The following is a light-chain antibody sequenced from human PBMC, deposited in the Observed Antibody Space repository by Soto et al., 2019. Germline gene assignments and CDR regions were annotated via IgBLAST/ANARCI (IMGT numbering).Light chain of an antibody. CDR2: DAS. CDR1: QSVSSK. Sequence: EIMLTQSPATVALSPGERATLSCMASQSVSSKLAWYQQKPGQAPRLLIYDASNRATGIPARFSGSGSGTDFTLTISSLEPEDFALYYCQQRSNWPRITFGQGTRRRL. J-gene: IGKJ5*01. V-gene: IGKV3-11*01. CDR3: QQRSNWPRIT.